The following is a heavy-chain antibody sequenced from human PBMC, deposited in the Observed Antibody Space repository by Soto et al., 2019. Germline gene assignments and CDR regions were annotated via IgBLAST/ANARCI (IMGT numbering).Heavy chain of an antibody. J-gene: IGHJ6*02. Sequence: GSLRLSCADSGFTVSSNYMSWVRQAPGKGLEWVSVIYSGGSTYYADSVKGRFTISRDNPKNTLYLQMNSLRAEDTAVYYCARVDTAMVQDYYYYGMDVWGQGTTVTVSS. D-gene: IGHD5-18*01. CDR2: IYSGGST. V-gene: IGHV3-53*01. CDR1: GFTVSSNY. CDR3: ARVDTAMVQDYYYYGMDV.